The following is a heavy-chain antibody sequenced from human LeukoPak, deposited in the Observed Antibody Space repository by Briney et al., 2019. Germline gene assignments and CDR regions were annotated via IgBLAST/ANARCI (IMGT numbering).Heavy chain of an antibody. J-gene: IGHJ3*02. V-gene: IGHV4-61*02. CDR2: IYTSGST. CDR1: GGSISSGSYY. D-gene: IGHD2-2*01. CDR3: ARDFKYRSTSFNDAFDI. Sequence: SETLSLTCTVSGGSISSGSYYWSWIRQPAGKGLEWIGRIYTSGSTNYNPSLKSRVTISVDTSKNQFSLKLSSVTAADTAVYYCARDFKYRSTSFNDAFDIWGQGTMVTVSS.